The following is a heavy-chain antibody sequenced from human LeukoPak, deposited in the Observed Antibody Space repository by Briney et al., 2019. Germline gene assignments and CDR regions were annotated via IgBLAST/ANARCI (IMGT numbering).Heavy chain of an antibody. V-gene: IGHV1-2*06. D-gene: IGHD1-26*01. Sequence: GASVKVSCKASGYTFTGYYMHWVRQAPGQGLEWMGRINPNSGGTNYAQKFQGRVTMTRDTSISTAYMELSRLRSDDTAVYYCARRVGVTETFDYWGQGTLVTVSS. CDR2: INPNSGGT. CDR3: ARRVGVTETFDY. CDR1: GYTFTGYY. J-gene: IGHJ4*02.